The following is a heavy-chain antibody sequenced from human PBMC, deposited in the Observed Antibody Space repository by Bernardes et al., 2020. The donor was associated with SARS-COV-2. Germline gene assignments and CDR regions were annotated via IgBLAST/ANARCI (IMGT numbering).Heavy chain of an antibody. D-gene: IGHD3-22*01. Sequence: GGSLRLSCEASGFTFSNYWMHWVRQVPGKGLVWVSRISTDGSSTYYADSVKGRFTISRDNAKHTLYLQMNTLRAEDTAVYYCTRGWSSGYGLFDYWGQGTLVTVSS. J-gene: IGHJ4*02. CDR3: TRGWSSGYGLFDY. CDR2: ISTDGSST. CDR1: GFTFSNYW. V-gene: IGHV3-74*01.